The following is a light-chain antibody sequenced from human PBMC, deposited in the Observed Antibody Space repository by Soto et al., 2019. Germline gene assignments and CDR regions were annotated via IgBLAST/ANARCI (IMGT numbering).Light chain of an antibody. Sequence: AIQMTQSPSSLSASLGDRVTITCRASQGIGNDLGWCQQKPGNAPRLLIYAASTLQSGVPSRFSGSGSGTDFTLTISSLQPEDSATYYCLQDYNFPWTFGQGTKVEIK. CDR3: LQDYNFPWT. V-gene: IGKV1-6*01. CDR1: QGIGND. J-gene: IGKJ1*01. CDR2: AAS.